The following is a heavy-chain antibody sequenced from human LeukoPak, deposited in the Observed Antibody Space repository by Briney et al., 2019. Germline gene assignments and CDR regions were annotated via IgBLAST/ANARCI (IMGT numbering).Heavy chain of an antibody. J-gene: IGHJ6*02. D-gene: IGHD3-10*01. Sequence: SETLSLTCTVSGGSISSYYWSWIRQPPGKGLEWIGYIYYSGSTNYNPSLKSRVTISVDTSKNQFSLKLSSVTAADTAVYYCARGDRVLWFGEDRRGMDVWGQGTTVTVSS. V-gene: IGHV4-59*01. CDR3: ARGDRVLWFGEDRRGMDV. CDR1: GGSISSYY. CDR2: IYYSGST.